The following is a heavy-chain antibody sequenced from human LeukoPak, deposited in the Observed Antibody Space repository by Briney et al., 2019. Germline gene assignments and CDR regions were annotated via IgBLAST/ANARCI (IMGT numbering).Heavy chain of an antibody. CDR1: GFTFSVYA. J-gene: IGHJ3*01. V-gene: IGHV3-23*01. Sequence: GGSLRLSCAASGFTFSVYAMTWVRLAPGRGLEWVSSITGGGGTSYADSVRGRFTMSRDNSKNTLYMQMDSLRAEDSAIYFCGRDPNGNYVGAFDFWGQGTLVTVSS. CDR3: GRDPNGNYVGAFDF. CDR2: ITGGGGT. D-gene: IGHD4-17*01.